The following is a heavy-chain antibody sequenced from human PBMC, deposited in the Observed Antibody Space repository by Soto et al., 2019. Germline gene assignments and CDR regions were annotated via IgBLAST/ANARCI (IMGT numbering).Heavy chain of an antibody. J-gene: IGHJ5*02. D-gene: IGHD6-13*01. V-gene: IGHV3-23*01. Sequence: GGSLRLSCAASGFTFSSYGMSWVRQAPGKGLEWVSAISGSGGSTYYADSVKGRFTISRDNSKNTLYLQMNSLRAEDTAVYYCAKMVAAARQSNWFDPWGQGTLVTVSS. CDR2: ISGSGGST. CDR1: GFTFSSYG. CDR3: AKMVAAARQSNWFDP.